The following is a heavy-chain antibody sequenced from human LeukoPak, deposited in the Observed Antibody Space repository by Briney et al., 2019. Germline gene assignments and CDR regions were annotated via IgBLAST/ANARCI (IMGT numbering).Heavy chain of an antibody. CDR2: IYYSGST. CDR3: ARLIAARLYFDY. CDR1: GGSISSSSYY. V-gene: IGHV4-39*01. J-gene: IGHJ4*02. Sequence: SETLSLTCTVSGGSISSSSYYWGWIRQPPGKGLEWIGSIYYSGSTYYNPSLKSRVTISVDTSKNQFSLKLSSVTAADTAVYYCARLIAARLYFDYWGQGPLVTVSS. D-gene: IGHD6-6*01.